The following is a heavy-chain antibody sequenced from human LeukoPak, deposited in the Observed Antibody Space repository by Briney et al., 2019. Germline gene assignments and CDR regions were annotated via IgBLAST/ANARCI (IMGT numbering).Heavy chain of an antibody. CDR2: IYYSGST. Sequence: SETLSLTCTVSGGSISSYYWSWIRQPPGKGLEWIGYIYYSGSTNYNPSLKSRVTISVDTSKSQFSLKLSSATAADTAVYYCAGLTRESTPRGNRDAWSGYADYWGQGTLVTVSA. V-gene: IGHV4-59*01. CDR3: AGLTRESTPRGNRDAWSGYADY. J-gene: IGHJ4*02. CDR1: GGSISSYY. D-gene: IGHD3-3*01.